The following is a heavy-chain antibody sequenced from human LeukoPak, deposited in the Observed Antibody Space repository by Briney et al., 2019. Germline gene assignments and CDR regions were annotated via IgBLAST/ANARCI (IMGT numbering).Heavy chain of an antibody. J-gene: IGHJ5*02. CDR3: ARDASTYGDYLDNWFDP. Sequence: GASVTVSCKASGYTFTSYYMHWVREAPGQGLEWVGIITPSGGRTSYAQKFPGRVTMTRDMSTSTVYMELSSLRSEDTAVYYCARDASTYGDYLDNWFDPWGQGTLVTVSS. CDR1: GYTFTSYY. V-gene: IGHV1-46*01. D-gene: IGHD4-17*01. CDR2: ITPSGGRT.